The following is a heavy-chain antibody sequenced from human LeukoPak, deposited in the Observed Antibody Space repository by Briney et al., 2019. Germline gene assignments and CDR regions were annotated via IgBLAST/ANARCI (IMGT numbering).Heavy chain of an antibody. CDR2: ISYDGSNK. CDR3: ARDGDSYGSGTYPRAFDP. J-gene: IGHJ5*02. CDR1: GLTFSSYA. D-gene: IGHD3-10*01. V-gene: IGHV3-30-3*01. Sequence: GRSLRLSCAASGLTFSSYAMHWVRQAPGKGLEWVAVISYDGSNKYYADSVKGRFTISRDNSKNTLYLQMNSLRAEDTAVYYCARDGDSYGSGTYPRAFDPWGQGTLVTVSS.